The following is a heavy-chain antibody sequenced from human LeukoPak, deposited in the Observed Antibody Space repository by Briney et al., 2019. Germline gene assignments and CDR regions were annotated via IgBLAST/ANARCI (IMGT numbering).Heavy chain of an antibody. J-gene: IGHJ4*02. V-gene: IGHV4-59*01. CDR2: IYYSGST. D-gene: IGHD6-19*01. Sequence: PSETLSLTCTVSGGSISSYYWSWIRQPPGKGLEWLGYIYYSGSTNYNPSLKSRVTISVDTSKNQFSLKLSSVTAADTAVYYCARVGGSGWYLGSFDYWGQGTLVTVSS. CDR3: ARVGGSGWYLGSFDY. CDR1: GGSISSYY.